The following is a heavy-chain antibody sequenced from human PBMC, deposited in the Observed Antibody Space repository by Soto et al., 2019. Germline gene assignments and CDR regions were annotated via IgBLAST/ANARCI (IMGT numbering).Heavy chain of an antibody. V-gene: IGHV1-46*01. D-gene: IGHD2-8*02. Sequence: ASVKVSCKASGYTFTSYYMHWVRQAPGQGLEWMGIINPSGGSTSYAQKFQGRVTMTRDTSTNTVYMELSSLRSEDTAVYYCERYFLPFYCGDSDAFDIWAQGTMVTGSS. CDR2: INPSGGST. CDR1: GYTFTSYY. CDR3: ERYFLPFYCGDSDAFDI. J-gene: IGHJ3*02.